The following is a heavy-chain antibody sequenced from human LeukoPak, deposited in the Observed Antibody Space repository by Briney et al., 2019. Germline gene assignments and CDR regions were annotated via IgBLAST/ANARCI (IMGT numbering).Heavy chain of an antibody. V-gene: IGHV1-18*01. CDR2: ICTYNGKT. CDR1: GYTFTSYS. J-gene: IGHJ4*02. D-gene: IGHD3-22*01. CDR3: ARHPYYDTSAYYVY. Sequence: ASVKVSCKGSGYTFTSYSISWVRQAPGQGLEGMGWICTYNGKTNYAQKFQDRVIVTTDTSTKTVYMELSSLRSDDSAVYYCARHPYYDTSAYYVYWGQGTLSLSPQ.